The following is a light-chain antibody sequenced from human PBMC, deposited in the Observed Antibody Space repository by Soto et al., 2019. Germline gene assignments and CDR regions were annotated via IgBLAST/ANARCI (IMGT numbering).Light chain of an antibody. CDR3: QHHNSYSQT. V-gene: IGKV1-5*01. CDR2: GAS. CDR1: QGTRHY. J-gene: IGKJ1*01. Sequence: DIQITNFPPTLSASEGDRVTITSRAIQGTRHYLAWYQQMPGKAPKLLIYGASTLQSGVPSRFSGSGSGTEFTLTISSLQPDDFGTYFCQHHNSYSQTFGQGTKVEIK.